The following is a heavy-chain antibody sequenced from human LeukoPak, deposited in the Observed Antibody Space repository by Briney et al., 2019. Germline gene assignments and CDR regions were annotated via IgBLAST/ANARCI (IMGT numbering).Heavy chain of an antibody. CDR3: AELGITMIGGV. CDR2: ITFSGDNT. J-gene: IGHJ6*04. Sequence: GGSLRLSCGASAFPFSSYGMSWVRQAPGKGLEWVSAITFSGDNTYYADSVKGRFTISRDNSKNTLYLQMNSLRAEDTAVYYCAELGITMIGGVWGKGTTVTISS. CDR1: AFPFSSYG. D-gene: IGHD3-10*02. V-gene: IGHV3-23*01.